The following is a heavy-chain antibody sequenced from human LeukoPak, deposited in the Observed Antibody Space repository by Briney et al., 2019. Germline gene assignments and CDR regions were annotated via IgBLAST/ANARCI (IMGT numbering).Heavy chain of an antibody. CDR2: ISSDSGHI. Sequence: GGSLRLSCAAAGFTFTDYSMNWVRQAPGKGLEWVSTISSDSGHIYYADSVKGRFTISRDNAENSLYLQMNSLRAEDTAVYYCARSWAGTAQTLRYYYYGMDVWGQGTTVTVSS. D-gene: IGHD6-19*01. CDR3: ARSWAGTAQTLRYYYYGMDV. J-gene: IGHJ6*02. V-gene: IGHV3-21*01. CDR1: GFTFTDYS.